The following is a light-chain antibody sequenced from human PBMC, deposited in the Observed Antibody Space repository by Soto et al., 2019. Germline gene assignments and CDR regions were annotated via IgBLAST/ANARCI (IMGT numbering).Light chain of an antibody. CDR2: EVS. CDR3: NSYTTTSALV. Sequence: HSVLTQPASVSGSPGQSITISCTGSSADIGIHYYVSWYQQHPGKVPKLIIYEVSKRPSGASDRFSGSKSGNAAYLSISGLQPEDEADYYCNSYTTTSALVFGTGTTV. CDR1: SADIGIHYY. J-gene: IGLJ1*01. V-gene: IGLV2-14*01.